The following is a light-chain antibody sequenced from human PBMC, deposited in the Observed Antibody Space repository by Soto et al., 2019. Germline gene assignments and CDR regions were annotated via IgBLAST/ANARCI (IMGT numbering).Light chain of an antibody. J-gene: IGKJ2*01. CDR2: GAS. Sequence: EIVMTRSPVTLSVSPGERATLSCRASQSVSSDLAWYQQKPGQAPRLLIYGASTRATGIPARFSGSGSGTEFTLTISSLQSEDFAVYYCQQYNTWPPRYTFGQGTKLEIK. V-gene: IGKV3-15*01. CDR1: QSVSSD. CDR3: QQYNTWPPRYT.